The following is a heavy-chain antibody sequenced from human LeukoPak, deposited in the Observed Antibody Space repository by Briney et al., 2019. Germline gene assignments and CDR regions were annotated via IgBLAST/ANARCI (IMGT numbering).Heavy chain of an antibody. V-gene: IGHV3-33*06. D-gene: IGHD3-22*01. Sequence: PGGSLRLSCAAPGFTFSSYGMHWVRQAPGKGLEWVAVIWYDGSNKYYADSVKGRFTISRDNSKNTLYLQMNSLRAEDTAVYYCAKVPYYYDSSGSLAFDIWGQGTMVTVSS. CDR1: GFTFSSYG. CDR3: AKVPYYYDSSGSLAFDI. CDR2: IWYDGSNK. J-gene: IGHJ3*02.